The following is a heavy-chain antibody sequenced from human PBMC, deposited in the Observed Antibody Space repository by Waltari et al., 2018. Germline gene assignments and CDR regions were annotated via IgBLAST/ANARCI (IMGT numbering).Heavy chain of an antibody. J-gene: IGHJ3*02. Sequence: QVQLVQSGAEVKKPGASVKVSCKVSGYTLTELSMHWVRQAPGKGLEWMGGLYPEDGETIYAQKFQGRVTMTEDTSTDTAYMELSSLRSEDTAVYYCATGGSSDPLDAFDIWGQGTMVTVSS. CDR1: GYTLTELS. CDR2: LYPEDGET. CDR3: ATGGSSDPLDAFDI. V-gene: IGHV1-24*01.